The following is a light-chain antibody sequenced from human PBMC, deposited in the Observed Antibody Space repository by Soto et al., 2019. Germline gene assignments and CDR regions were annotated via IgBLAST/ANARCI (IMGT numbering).Light chain of an antibody. J-gene: IGLJ2*01. CDR2: GNS. CDR3: QSYDSSLSGSVV. V-gene: IGLV1-40*01. Sequence: QSVLTQPPSVSGAPGQRGTISCTGSSSNIGAGYDVHWYQRLPGTAPKLPIYGNSNRPSGVPDRFSGSKSGTSASLAITGLQAEDEADYYCQSYDSSLSGSVVFGGGTKRTV. CDR1: SSNIGAGYD.